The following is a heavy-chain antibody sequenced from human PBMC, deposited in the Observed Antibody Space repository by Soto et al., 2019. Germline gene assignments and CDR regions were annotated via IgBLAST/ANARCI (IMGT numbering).Heavy chain of an antibody. V-gene: IGHV4-4*02. J-gene: IGHJ4*02. CDR3: ARVPDYVWGSYRNFDY. D-gene: IGHD3-16*02. CDR2: IYHSGST. CDR1: GGSISSSNW. Sequence: SETLSLTCAVSGGSISSSNWWSWVRQPPGKGLEWIGEIYHSGSTNYNPSLKSRVTISVDKSKNQFYLMLSSVTAADTAVYYCARVPDYVWGSYRNFDYWGQGTLVTVSS.